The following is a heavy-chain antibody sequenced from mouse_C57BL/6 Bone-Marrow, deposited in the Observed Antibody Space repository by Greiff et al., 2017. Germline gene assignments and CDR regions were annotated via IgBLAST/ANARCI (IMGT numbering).Heavy chain of an antibody. V-gene: IGHV1-64*01. Sequence: QVELQQPGAELVKPGASVKLSCKASGYTFTSYWMHWVKQRPGQGLEWIGMIHPNSGSTNYNEKFKSKATMTVDKSSSTAYMQLSSLTSEDSAVYYCAREGLRYRYWGQGTTLTVSS. J-gene: IGHJ2*01. CDR1: GYTFTSYW. CDR2: IHPNSGST. CDR3: AREGLRYRY. D-gene: IGHD1-1*01.